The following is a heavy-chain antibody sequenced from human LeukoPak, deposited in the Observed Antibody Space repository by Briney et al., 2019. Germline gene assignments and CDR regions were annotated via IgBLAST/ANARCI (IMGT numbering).Heavy chain of an antibody. D-gene: IGHD4/OR15-4a*01. CDR2: ISSSSSYI. CDR3: ARVKVTPADYWRYFDY. Sequence: PGGSLRLSCAASGFTFSSYGMHWVRQAPGKGLEWVSSISSSSSYIYYADSVKGRFTISRDNAKNSLYLQMNSLRAEDTAVYYCARVKVTPADYWRYFDYWGQGTLVTVSS. J-gene: IGHJ4*02. V-gene: IGHV3-21*01. CDR1: GFTFSSYG.